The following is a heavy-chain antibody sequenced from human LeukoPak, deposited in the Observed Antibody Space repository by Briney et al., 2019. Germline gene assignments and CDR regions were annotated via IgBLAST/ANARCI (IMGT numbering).Heavy chain of an antibody. V-gene: IGHV1-69*05. CDR3: ARTGYYDSSGYYGSGYYYYMDV. J-gene: IGHJ6*03. CDR2: IIPIFGTA. D-gene: IGHD3-22*01. Sequence: GASVKVSCKASGGTFSSYAISWVRQAPGQGLEWMGGIIPIFGTANYAQKFQGRVTITTDESTSTAYMELSSLRSEDTAVYYCARTGYYDSSGYYGSGYYYYMDVWGKGTTVTVSS. CDR1: GGTFSSYA.